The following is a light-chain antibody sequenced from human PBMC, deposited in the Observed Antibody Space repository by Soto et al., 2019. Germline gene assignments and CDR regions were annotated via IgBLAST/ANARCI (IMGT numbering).Light chain of an antibody. CDR2: SAS. CDR3: QQNYSPPLS. CDR1: QRISRY. Sequence: DIQMTQSPSSLSASVGDRVTITCRASQRISRYVSWFQQKAGEAPRLLMYSASSLPSGVPSRFIGSGSGTDFTLTISSLQPEDFATYYCQQNYSPPLSFGGVTKVEI. V-gene: IGKV1-39*01. J-gene: IGKJ4*01.